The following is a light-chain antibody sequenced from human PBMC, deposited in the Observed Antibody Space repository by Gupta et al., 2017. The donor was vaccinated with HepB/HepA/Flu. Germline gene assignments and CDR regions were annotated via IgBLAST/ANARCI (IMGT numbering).Light chain of an antibody. J-gene: IGKJ2*04. CDR3: MQALQTPCS. V-gene: IGKV2-28*01. CDR1: QSFLHSNGYNY. Sequence: DIVMTQSPLSLPVTPGEPASISCRSSQSFLHSNGYNYLDWYLQKPGQSPQLLIYWGSNRASGVPDRFSGSGSGTDFTLKISRVEAEDVGVYYCMQALQTPCSFGQGTKLEIK. CDR2: WGS.